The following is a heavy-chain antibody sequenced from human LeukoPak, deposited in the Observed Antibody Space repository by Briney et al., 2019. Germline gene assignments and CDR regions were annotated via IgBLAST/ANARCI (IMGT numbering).Heavy chain of an antibody. CDR3: ARERGRLVDC. D-gene: IGHD6-25*01. V-gene: IGHV4-31*03. Sequence: KSSETLSLTCTVSGGSISSGGYFWSWIRQLPGKGLEWIGYMHNSENADYNPSLKSRVTISVDTSKNQISLKVSSVTAADTAVYYCARERGRLVDCWGQGTLVTVSS. CDR2: MHNSENA. J-gene: IGHJ4*02. CDR1: GGSISSGGYF.